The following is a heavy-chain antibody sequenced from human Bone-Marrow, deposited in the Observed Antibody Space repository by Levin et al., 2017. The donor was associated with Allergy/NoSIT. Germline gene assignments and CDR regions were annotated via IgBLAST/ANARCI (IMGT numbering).Heavy chain of an antibody. CDR3: ATVSGSPNWFDP. D-gene: IGHD3-10*01. Sequence: SQTLSLTCTVSGVSIPSGGYFWNWIRQHPDKGLEWIGFIYDSGNTYYNPSLQSRITMSIDASKNQFSLMLNSVTAADTAVYYCATVSGSPNWFDPWGQGTLVTVSS. CDR1: GVSIPSGGYF. CDR2: IYDSGNT. V-gene: IGHV4-31*03. J-gene: IGHJ5*02.